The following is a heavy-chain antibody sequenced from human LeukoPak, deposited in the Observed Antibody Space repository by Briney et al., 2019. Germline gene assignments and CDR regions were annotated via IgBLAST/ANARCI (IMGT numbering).Heavy chain of an antibody. J-gene: IGHJ3*02. CDR1: GGTFSSYA. V-gene: IGHV1-69*04. CDR2: SIPILGIA. D-gene: IGHD2-2*01. CDR3: ARGYCSSTSCSLGYAFDI. Sequence: ASVKVSCKASGGTFSSYAISWVRQAPGQGLEWMGRSIPILGIANYAQKFQGRVTITADKSTSTAYMELSSLRSEDTAVYYCARGYCSSTSCSLGYAFDIWGQGTMVTVSS.